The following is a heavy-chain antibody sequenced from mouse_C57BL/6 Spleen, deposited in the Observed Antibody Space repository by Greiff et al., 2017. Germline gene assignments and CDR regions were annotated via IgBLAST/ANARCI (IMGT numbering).Heavy chain of an antibody. CDR1: GYNFTSYW. V-gene: IGHV1-69*01. J-gene: IGHJ3*01. D-gene: IGHD2-12*01. Sequence: VQLQQPGAELVMPGASVKLSCKASGYNFTSYWMHWVKQRPGQGLEWIGEIDPSDSYTNYNQKFKGKSTLTVDKSSSTAYMQLSSLTSEDSAVYYCARGGYSPAWFAYWGQGTLVTVSA. CDR2: IDPSDSYT. CDR3: ARGGYSPAWFAY.